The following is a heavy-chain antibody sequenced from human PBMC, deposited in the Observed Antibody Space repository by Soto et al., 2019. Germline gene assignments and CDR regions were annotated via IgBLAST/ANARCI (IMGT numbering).Heavy chain of an antibody. Sequence: HPGGSLRLSCAASGFTFSSHAMSWVRQAPGEGLEWVSDITGSGSRSNYADSVKGRFTISRDNSKNTLNLQMNSLRAEDTAVYFCAKEPPGSHNYFDYWGQGTLVTVSS. CDR1: GFTFSSHA. D-gene: IGHD3-10*01. CDR3: AKEPPGSHNYFDY. J-gene: IGHJ4*02. CDR2: ITGSGSRS. V-gene: IGHV3-23*01.